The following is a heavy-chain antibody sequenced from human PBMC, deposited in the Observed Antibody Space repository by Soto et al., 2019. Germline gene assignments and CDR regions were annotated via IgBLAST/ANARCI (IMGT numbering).Heavy chain of an antibody. CDR3: AKDLLRWPFGT. CDR1: GFTFSSYA. D-gene: IGHD4-17*01. V-gene: IGHV3-43*02. Sequence: GGSLRLSCAASGFTFSSYAMSWVRQATGKGLEWVSVFIGSGGSTYYADSVKGRFTISRDNSKNSLYLQMNSLRTEDTALYYCAKDLLRWPFGTWGQGTLVTVSS. CDR2: FIGSGGST. J-gene: IGHJ5*02.